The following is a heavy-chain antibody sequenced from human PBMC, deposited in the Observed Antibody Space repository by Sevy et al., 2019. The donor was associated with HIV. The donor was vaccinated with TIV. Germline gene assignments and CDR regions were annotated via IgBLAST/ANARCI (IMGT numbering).Heavy chain of an antibody. D-gene: IGHD3-16*02. CDR1: GGSFNTYQ. V-gene: IGHV4-34*01. Sequence: SETLSLTCAVYGGSFNTYQWSWIRQPPGKGLEWIGEINHSGATNYSPSLKSRVTISADKSNNQFSLRLSSVTAADTAVYYFAKSYDYLWGSYRQGWFDPWGQGTLVTVSS. CDR2: INHSGAT. CDR3: AKSYDYLWGSYRQGWFDP. J-gene: IGHJ5*02.